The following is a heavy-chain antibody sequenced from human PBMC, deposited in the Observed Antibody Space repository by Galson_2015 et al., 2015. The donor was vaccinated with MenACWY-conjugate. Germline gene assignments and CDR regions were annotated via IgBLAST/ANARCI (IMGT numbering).Heavy chain of an antibody. V-gene: IGHV3-23*01. D-gene: IGHD6-13*01. CDR1: GFTFSSYA. Sequence: SLRLSCAASGFTFSSYAMSWVRQAPGKGLEWVSAISGSGGSTYYADSVKGRFTISRDNSKNTLYLQMNSLRAEDTAVYYCAKDRGKQQLVPYYYGMDVWGQGATVTVSS. J-gene: IGHJ6*02. CDR3: AKDRGKQQLVPYYYGMDV. CDR2: ISGSGGST.